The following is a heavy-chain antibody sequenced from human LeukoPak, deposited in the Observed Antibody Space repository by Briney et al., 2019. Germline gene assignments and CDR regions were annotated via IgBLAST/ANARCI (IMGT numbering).Heavy chain of an antibody. V-gene: IGHV4-38-2*02. Sequence: SETLSLTCNVSGYSISSGNYWGWIRQPPGKGLEWIGNIYHSGITYYNLYNPSLKSRVIISVDTSKNHFSLKLSSVTAADTAVYFCATLLSSSYYFDYWGQGTLVTVSS. CDR3: ATLLSSSYYFDY. CDR2: IYHSGIT. CDR1: GYSISSGNY. D-gene: IGHD3-10*02. J-gene: IGHJ4*02.